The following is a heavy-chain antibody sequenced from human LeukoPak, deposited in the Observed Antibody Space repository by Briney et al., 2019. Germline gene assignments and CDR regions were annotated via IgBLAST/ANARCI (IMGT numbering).Heavy chain of an antibody. CDR3: ARWLRSKGLFDY. J-gene: IGHJ4*02. D-gene: IGHD5-12*01. Sequence: GGSLRLSCAASGFTFSSYDMHWVRQATGKGLEWVSAIGTAGDTYYPGSVKGRFTISRENAKNSLYLQMNSLRAGDTAVYYCARWLRSKGLFDYWGQGTLVTVSS. CDR1: GFTFSSYD. V-gene: IGHV3-13*01. CDR2: IGTAGDT.